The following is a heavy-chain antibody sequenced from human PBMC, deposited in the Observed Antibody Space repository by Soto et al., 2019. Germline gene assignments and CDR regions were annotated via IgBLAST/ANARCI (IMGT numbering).Heavy chain of an antibody. J-gene: IGHJ4*02. D-gene: IGHD4-17*01. V-gene: IGHV1-69*13. CDR2: IIPFFRTA. CDR1: GGAFNTFG. CDR3: ARSPPMDSGDKYFYDF. Sequence: GASVKVSCKASGGAFNTFGFSWVLQAPGQGLEWMGGIIPFFRTANYAQKFQDRVTITADESTSTVYMDLRSLRSEDTAKYYCARSPPMDSGDKYFYDFWGQGXLVTVSS.